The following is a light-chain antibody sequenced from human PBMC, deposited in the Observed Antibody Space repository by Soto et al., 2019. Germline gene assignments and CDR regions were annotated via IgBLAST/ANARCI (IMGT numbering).Light chain of an antibody. J-gene: IGKJ2*01. CDR2: DAS. V-gene: IGKV3-11*01. Sequence: EIVLTQSPATLSLSPGERATLSCRASQSVSSYLAWYQQKPGQAPRLLIYDASNRATGIPARFNGSGSGTDFTLTISSLESEDFAVYYCQQRGNRPYTFGQGTKLEIK. CDR3: QQRGNRPYT. CDR1: QSVSSY.